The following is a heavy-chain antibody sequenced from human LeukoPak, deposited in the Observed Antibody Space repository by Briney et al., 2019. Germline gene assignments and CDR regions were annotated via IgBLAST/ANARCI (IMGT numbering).Heavy chain of an antibody. D-gene: IGHD6-19*01. CDR1: GYTFTSYY. V-gene: IGHV1-46*01. J-gene: IGHJ5*02. CDR3: ARGVDDGSPRYIGEQWLCDWFDP. CDR2: INPSGGST. Sequence: ASVKVSCKASGYTFTSYYMHWVRQAPGQGLGWMGIINPSGGSTSYAQKFQGRVTMTRDTSTSTVYMELSSLRSEDTAVYYCARGVDDGSPRYIGEQWLCDWFDPWGQGTLVTVSS.